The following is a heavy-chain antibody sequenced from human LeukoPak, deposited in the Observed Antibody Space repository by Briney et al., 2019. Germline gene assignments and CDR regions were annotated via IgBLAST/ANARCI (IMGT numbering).Heavy chain of an antibody. CDR2: IRYDGSNK. CDR3: AKDPLPYCSSTSCYVQTD. J-gene: IGHJ4*02. Sequence: PGGSLRLSCAASGFTFSSYGMHWVRQAPGKGLEWVAFIRYDGSNKYYADSVKGRFTISRDNSKNTLYLQMNSLRAEDTAVYYCAKDPLPYCSSTSCYVQTDWGQGTLVTVSS. D-gene: IGHD2-2*01. V-gene: IGHV3-30*02. CDR1: GFTFSSYG.